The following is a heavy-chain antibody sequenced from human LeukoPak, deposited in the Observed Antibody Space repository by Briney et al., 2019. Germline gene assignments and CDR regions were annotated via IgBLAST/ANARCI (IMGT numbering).Heavy chain of an antibody. CDR1: GFTFSSYA. CDR3: ARDETPNLGIAAAGTDY. CDR2: ISYDGSNK. V-gene: IGHV3-30-3*01. D-gene: IGHD6-13*01. Sequence: GGSLRLSCAASGFTFSSYAMHWVRQAPGKGLEWVAVISYDGSNKYYADSVKGRFTISRDNSKNTLYLQMNSLRAEVTAVYYCARDETPNLGIAAAGTDYWGQGTLVTVSS. J-gene: IGHJ4*02.